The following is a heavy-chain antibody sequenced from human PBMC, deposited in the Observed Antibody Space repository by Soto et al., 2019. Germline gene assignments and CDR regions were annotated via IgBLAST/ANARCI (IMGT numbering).Heavy chain of an antibody. CDR3: ATSTPYYYGSGSYPLDP. CDR1: GFTFSSYA. V-gene: IGHV3-30-3*01. Sequence: GGSLRLSCAASGFTFSSYAMHWVRQAPGKGLEWVAVISYDGSNKYCADSVKGRFTISRDNSKNTLYLQMNSLRAEDTAVYYCATSTPYYYGSGSYPLDPWGQGTLVTVSS. D-gene: IGHD3-10*01. J-gene: IGHJ5*02. CDR2: ISYDGSNK.